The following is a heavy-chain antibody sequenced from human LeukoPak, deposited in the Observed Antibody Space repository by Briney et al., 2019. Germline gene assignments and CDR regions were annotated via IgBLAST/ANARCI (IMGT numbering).Heavy chain of an antibody. V-gene: IGHV3-30-3*01. CDR2: ISYDGSNK. CDR3: ARDRTRWVGWTDY. D-gene: IGHD6-19*01. CDR1: GFTFSSYA. Sequence: PGRSLRLSCAASGFTFSSYAMHWVRQAPGKGLEWVAVISYDGSNKYYADSVKGRFTISRDNSKNTLYLQMNSLRAEDTAVYYCARDRTRWVGWTDYWGQGTLVTVSS. J-gene: IGHJ4*02.